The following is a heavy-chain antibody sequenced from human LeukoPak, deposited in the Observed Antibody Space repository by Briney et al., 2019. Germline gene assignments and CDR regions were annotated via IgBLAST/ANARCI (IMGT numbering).Heavy chain of an antibody. D-gene: IGHD2-2*01. CDR1: GGSISSSSYY. V-gene: IGHV4-61*01. CDR3: ARGPAAYDY. J-gene: IGHJ4*02. CDR2: ISYSGST. Sequence: PSETLSLTCTVSGGSISSSSYYWSWIRQPPGKGLEWIGYISYSGSTNYNPSLKSRVTIMADTSKNQFSLRLSSVTAADTAVYYCARGPAAYDYWGQGTLVTVSS.